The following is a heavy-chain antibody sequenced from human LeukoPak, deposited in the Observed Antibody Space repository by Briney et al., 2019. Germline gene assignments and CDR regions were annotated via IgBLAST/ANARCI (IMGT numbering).Heavy chain of an antibody. D-gene: IGHD3-22*01. V-gene: IGHV4-34*01. J-gene: IGHJ4*02. CDR2: INHSGST. Sequence: PSETLSLTCAVHGGSFSGYYWSWIRQPPRKGLEWIGEINHSGSTNYNPSLKSRVTISVDTSKNQFSLKLSSVTAADTAVYYCARGVFHSSYFDYWGQGTLVTVSS. CDR3: ARGVFHSSYFDY. CDR1: GGSFSGYY.